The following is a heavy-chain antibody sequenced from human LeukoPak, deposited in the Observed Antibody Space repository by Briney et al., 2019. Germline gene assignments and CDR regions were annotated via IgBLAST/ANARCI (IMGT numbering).Heavy chain of an antibody. CDR1: GYTFTGYY. J-gene: IGHJ3*02. V-gene: IGHV1-2*02. CDR3: AAGRGYCSGGSCYGDDSFDT. CDR2: INPNSGGT. Sequence: ASVKVSCKASGYTFTGYYMHWVRQAPGQGLEWMGWINPNSGGTNYAQKFQGRVTMTRDTSISTAYMELSRLRSDDTAVYYCAAGRGYCSGGSCYGDDSFDTWGQGTMVTVSS. D-gene: IGHD2-15*01.